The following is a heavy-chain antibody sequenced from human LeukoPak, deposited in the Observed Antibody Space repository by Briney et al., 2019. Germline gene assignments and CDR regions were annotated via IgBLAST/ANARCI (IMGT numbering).Heavy chain of an antibody. CDR3: ANRWRGFLDP. Sequence: SETLSLTCAVYGGSFSGYYWSWIRQPPGKGLEWNGEINHSGSTNYNPSLKSRVTISVDTSKNQFSLKLRSVTAADTAVYYCANRWRGFLDPWGQGTLVTVSS. CDR1: GGSFSGYY. J-gene: IGHJ5*02. V-gene: IGHV4-34*01. D-gene: IGHD2-15*01. CDR2: INHSGST.